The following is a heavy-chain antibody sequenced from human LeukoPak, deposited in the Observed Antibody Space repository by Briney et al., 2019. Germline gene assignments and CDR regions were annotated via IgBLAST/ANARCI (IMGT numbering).Heavy chain of an antibody. CDR3: ARDRGASS. V-gene: IGHV3-7*01. J-gene: IGHJ5*02. CDR2: IKEDGSEK. D-gene: IGHD3-10*01. CDR1: GFTFSRSW. Sequence: PGGSLRLSCAASGFTFSRSWMRWVRQAPGKGLEWVANIKEDGSEKHHVDSVKDRFTISRDNAKNSLYLQMNSLRAEDTAVYYCARDRGASSWGQGTLVTVSS.